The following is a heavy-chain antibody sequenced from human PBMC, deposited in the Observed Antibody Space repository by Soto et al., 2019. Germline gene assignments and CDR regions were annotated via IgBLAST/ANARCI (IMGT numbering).Heavy chain of an antibody. CDR2: FDPEDGET. CDR1: GFTFTSSA. CDR3: ARGTPITYWYFDL. J-gene: IGHJ2*01. Sequence: ASVKVSCKASGFTFTSSAVHWVRQAPGKGLEWMGGFDPEDGETIYAQKFQGRVTMTEDTSTDTAYMELSSLRSDDTAVYYCARGTPITYWYFDLWGRGTLVTV. D-gene: IGHD5-12*01. V-gene: IGHV1-24*01.